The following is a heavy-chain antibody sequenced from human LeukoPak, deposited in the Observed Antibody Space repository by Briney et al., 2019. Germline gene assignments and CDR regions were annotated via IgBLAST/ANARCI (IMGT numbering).Heavy chain of an antibody. J-gene: IGHJ6*02. Sequence: SETLSLTCAVSGGSISSYYWSWIRQPPGKGLEWIGYIYYSGSTNYNPSLKSRVTISVDTSKNQFSLKLSSVTAADTAVYCCARHQSRYGSGSYTLYYYYGMDVWGQGTTVTVSS. CDR1: GGSISSYY. CDR3: ARHQSRYGSGSYTLYYYYGMDV. V-gene: IGHV4-59*08. D-gene: IGHD3-10*01. CDR2: IYYSGST.